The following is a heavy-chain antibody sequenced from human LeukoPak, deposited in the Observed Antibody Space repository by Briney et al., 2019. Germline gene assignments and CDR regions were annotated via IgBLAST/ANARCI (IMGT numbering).Heavy chain of an antibody. V-gene: IGHV1-2*02. CDR3: AREGDRMSDY. CDR2: INPNGGDT. D-gene: IGHD1-26*01. Sequence: GASVKVSCKASGYIFTAYYIHWVRQAPGQGLEWMGWINPNGGDTHYAQKFQGRVTLTWAASITTAYMGLTRLTSDDAAVYYCAREGDRMSDYWGQGTLVTVSS. J-gene: IGHJ4*02. CDR1: GYIFTAYY.